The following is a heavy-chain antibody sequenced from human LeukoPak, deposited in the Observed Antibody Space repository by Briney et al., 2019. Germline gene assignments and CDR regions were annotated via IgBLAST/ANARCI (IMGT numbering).Heavy chain of an antibody. J-gene: IGHJ4*02. D-gene: IGHD3-9*01. Sequence: SETLSLTCTVSGGSISSSSYYWGWIRQPPGKGLEWIGSIYYSGSTYYNPSLKSRVTISVDTSKNQFSLKLSSVTAADTAVYYCARGVSNYVGGYDILTGKYYFDYWGQGTLVTVSS. V-gene: IGHV4-39*01. CDR1: GGSISSSSYY. CDR2: IYYSGST. CDR3: ARGVSNYVGGYDILTGKYYFDY.